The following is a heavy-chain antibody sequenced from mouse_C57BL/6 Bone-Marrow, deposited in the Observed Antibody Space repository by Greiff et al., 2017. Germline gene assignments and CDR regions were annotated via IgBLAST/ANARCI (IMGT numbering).Heavy chain of an antibody. CDR3: ARSKLRLRPFFAY. CDR1: GYTFTSYW. J-gene: IGHJ3*01. V-gene: IGHV1-55*01. D-gene: IGHD3-2*02. CDR2: IYPGSGST. Sequence: QVQLQQPGAELVKPGASVKMSCKASGYTFTSYWITWVKQRPGQGLEWIGDIYPGSGSTNYNEKFKSKATLTVDTSSSTAYMQLSSLTSEDSAVYYCARSKLRLRPFFAYWGQGNLVTVSA.